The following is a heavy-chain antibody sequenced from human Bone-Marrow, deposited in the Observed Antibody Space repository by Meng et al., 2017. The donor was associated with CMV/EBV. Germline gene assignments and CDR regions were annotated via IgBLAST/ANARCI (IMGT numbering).Heavy chain of an antibody. CDR1: GFTVSSNY. CDR3: ARGLVLGY. V-gene: IGHV3-53*01. Sequence: VKRVGSGGGLIRPGGSLRLSGAASGFTVSSNYMGWVRQGPGKGLEWVSVIYSGGRTYYADSVKGRFTISRDNSKNTLYLQMNSLRAEDTAVYYCARGLVLGYWGQGTLVTVSS. CDR2: IYSGGRT. J-gene: IGHJ4*02. D-gene: IGHD6-19*01.